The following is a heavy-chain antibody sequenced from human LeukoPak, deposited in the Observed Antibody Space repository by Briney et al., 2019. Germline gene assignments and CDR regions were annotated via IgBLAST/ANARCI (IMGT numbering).Heavy chain of an antibody. J-gene: IGHJ1*01. CDR2: IYTSGST. CDR3: ARGYSSGWYGPEYFQH. CDR1: GGSISSGGYY. D-gene: IGHD6-19*01. V-gene: IGHV4-61*02. Sequence: SETLSLTCAVSGGSISSGGYYWSWIRQPAGKGLEWIGRIYTSGSTNYNPSLKSRVTMSVDTSKNQFSLKLSSVTAADTAVYYCARGYSSGWYGPEYFQHWGRGTLVTVSS.